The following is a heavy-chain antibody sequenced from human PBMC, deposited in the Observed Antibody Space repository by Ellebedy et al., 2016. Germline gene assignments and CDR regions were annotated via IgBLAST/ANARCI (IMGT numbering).Heavy chain of an antibody. Sequence: GESLKISXAASGFTFSDYYMSWIRQAPGKGLEWVSYISSSGSTIYYADSVKGRFTISRDNAKNSLYLQMNSLRAEDTAVYYCARGHDILTGYFDYWGQGTLVTVSS. CDR3: ARGHDILTGYFDY. J-gene: IGHJ4*02. CDR2: ISSSGSTI. CDR1: GFTFSDYY. D-gene: IGHD3-9*01. V-gene: IGHV3-11*01.